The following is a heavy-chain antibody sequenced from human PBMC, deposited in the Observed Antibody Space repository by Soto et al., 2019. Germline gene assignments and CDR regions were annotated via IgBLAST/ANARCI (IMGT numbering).Heavy chain of an antibody. J-gene: IGHJ4*02. Sequence: GGSLRLSCAASGCTFISYAMSWVRQAPGKGLEWVSTISGRGDDTYYTDSVKGRFTISRDNSKNTLYVHMNSLRAEDTAVYYCARAQPTYSSSYFDYWGQGTLVTVSS. CDR1: GCTFISYA. CDR2: ISGRGDDT. V-gene: IGHV3-23*01. CDR3: ARAQPTYSSSYFDY. D-gene: IGHD3-22*01.